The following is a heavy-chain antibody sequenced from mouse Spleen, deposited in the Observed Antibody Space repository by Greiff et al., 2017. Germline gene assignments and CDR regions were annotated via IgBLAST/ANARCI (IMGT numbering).Heavy chain of an antibody. CDR3: ARRAYYGNYGLFDY. Sequence: DVMLVESGGGLVKPGGSLKLSCAASGFTFSDYGMHWVRQAPEKGLEWVAYISSGSSTIYYADTVKGRFTISRDNAKNTLFLQMTSLRSEDTAMYYCARRAYYGNYGLFDYWGQGTTLTVSS. CDR2: ISSGSSTI. V-gene: IGHV5-17*01. CDR1: GFTFSDYG. D-gene: IGHD2-10*01. J-gene: IGHJ2*01.